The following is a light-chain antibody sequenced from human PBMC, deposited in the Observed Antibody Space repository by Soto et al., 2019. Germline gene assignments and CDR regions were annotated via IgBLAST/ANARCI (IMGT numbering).Light chain of an antibody. Sequence: QSVLTQPPSVSGAPGQRVTISCTGSSSNIGAGYDVLWYQQRPGTAPKLLISANSNRPSGVPDRFSGSKSGTSASLAITGLQADDEGDYYCQSYDSTLSARYVFGTGTKVTVL. J-gene: IGLJ1*01. CDR2: ANS. CDR3: QSYDSTLSARYV. CDR1: SSNIGAGYD. V-gene: IGLV1-40*01.